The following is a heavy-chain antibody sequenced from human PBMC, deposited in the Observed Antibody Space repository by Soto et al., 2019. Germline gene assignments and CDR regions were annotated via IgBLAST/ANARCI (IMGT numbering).Heavy chain of an antibody. CDR3: ARDNVGYCSGGSCYATYYYYGMDV. D-gene: IGHD2-15*01. V-gene: IGHV1-69*08. Sequence: QVQLVQSGAEVKKPGSSVKVSCKASGGTFSSYTISWVRQAPGQGLEWMGRIIPILGIANYAQKFQGRVTITEDKSTSTAYMELSSLRSEDTAVYYCARDNVGYCSGGSCYATYYYYGMDVWGQGTTVTVSS. J-gene: IGHJ6*02. CDR1: GGTFSSYT. CDR2: IIPILGIA.